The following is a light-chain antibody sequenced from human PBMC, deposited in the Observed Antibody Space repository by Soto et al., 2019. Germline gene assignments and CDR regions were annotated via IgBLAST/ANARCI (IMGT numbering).Light chain of an antibody. V-gene: IGLV1-44*01. J-gene: IGLJ3*02. CDR3: AAWDDRLKAVV. Sequence: QSALTQPPSASGTPGQRVSISCSGSNSNIGSNAVNWYQQVPGRAPKLLVYDNNQRPSGVPDRLSGSKSGTSASLAISGLQSEDEADYYCAAWDDRLKAVVFGGWTKVTVL. CDR2: DNN. CDR1: NSNIGSNA.